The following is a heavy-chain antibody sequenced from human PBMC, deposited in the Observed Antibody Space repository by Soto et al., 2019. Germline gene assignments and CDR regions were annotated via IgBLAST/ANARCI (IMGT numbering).Heavy chain of an antibody. D-gene: IGHD3-22*01. CDR3: ARVQTERVDSSGYYYGKGKNAFDI. Sequence: HPGGSLRLSCAASGFTFSSYGMHWVRQAPGKGLEWVAVIWYDGSNKYYADSVKGRFTISRDNSKNTLYLQMNSLRAEDTAVYYCARVQTERVDSSGYYYGKGKNAFDIWGQGTMVTVSS. CDR1: GFTFSSYG. J-gene: IGHJ3*02. CDR2: IWYDGSNK. V-gene: IGHV3-33*01.